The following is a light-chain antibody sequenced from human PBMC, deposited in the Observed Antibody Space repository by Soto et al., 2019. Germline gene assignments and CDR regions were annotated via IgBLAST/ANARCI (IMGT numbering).Light chain of an antibody. CDR2: NNY. V-gene: IGLV1-44*01. CDR3: AAWDDSLSGSWV. Sequence: QSVLTQPPSASGTPGQRVTISCSGGSSNIGTNSAVWYQQLPGTAPRLLIYNNYQRPSGVPDRFSGSKSGTSASLAISGLQSEDEADYYCAAWDDSLSGSWVFGGGTKLTVL. J-gene: IGLJ3*02. CDR1: SSNIGTNS.